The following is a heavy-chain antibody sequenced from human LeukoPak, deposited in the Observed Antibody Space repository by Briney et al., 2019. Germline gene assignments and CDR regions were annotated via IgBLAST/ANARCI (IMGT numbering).Heavy chain of an antibody. CDR1: GFTFDDYA. D-gene: IGHD6-19*01. Sequence: PGGSLRLSCAASGFTFDDYAMHWVRQVPGKGLEWVSLINWAGNTTYYADSVKGRFTISRDNSKNSLYLQMNSLTTDDTALYYCAKEAGVLLSHYFDWWGQGTLVTVSS. J-gene: IGHJ4*02. CDR3: AKEAGVLLSHYFDW. CDR2: INWAGNTT. V-gene: IGHV3-43D*03.